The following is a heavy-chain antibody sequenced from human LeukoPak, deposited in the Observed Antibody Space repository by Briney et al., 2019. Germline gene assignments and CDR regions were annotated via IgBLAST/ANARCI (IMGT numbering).Heavy chain of an antibody. D-gene: IGHD5-24*01. Sequence: PGGSLRLSCAASGFTFSSNYMSWVRQAPGKGLEWVSVIYSGGSTYYADSVKGRFTISRDNSKNTLYLQMNSLRAEDTAVYYCARQKKSRDSYNYDYWGQGTLVTVSS. CDR1: GFTFSSNY. V-gene: IGHV3-53*01. CDR2: IYSGGST. CDR3: ARQKKSRDSYNYDY. J-gene: IGHJ4*02.